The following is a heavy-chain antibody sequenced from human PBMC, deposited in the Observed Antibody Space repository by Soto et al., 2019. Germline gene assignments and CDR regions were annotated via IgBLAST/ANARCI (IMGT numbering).Heavy chain of an antibody. V-gene: IGHV3-23*01. CDR3: AHNCGVDCHSVFSY. Sequence: EVQLLESGGGLVQPGGSLRLSCAASGFTFSNYAMSWVRQAPGKGLEWVSGISGGGGSSYYADSVKGRFTISRDNSQNTLHLQMNSLRAEATAVYFCAHNCGVDCHSVFSYWGQGTLVIVSS. CDR2: ISGGGGSS. J-gene: IGHJ4*02. CDR1: GFTFSNYA. D-gene: IGHD2-21*02.